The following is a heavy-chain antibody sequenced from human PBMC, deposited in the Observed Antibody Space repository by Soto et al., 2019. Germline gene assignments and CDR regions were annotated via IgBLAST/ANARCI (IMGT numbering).Heavy chain of an antibody. J-gene: IGHJ3*02. D-gene: IGHD2-2*01. CDR3: ASLLGYCSSTSCYFSAFDI. Sequence: QLQLQESGPGLVKPSETLSLTCTVSGGSISSSSYYWGWIRQPPGKGLEWIENIYYSGSTYYNPSLKSRVTISVDTSKNQFSLKLSSVTAADTAVYYCASLLGYCSSTSCYFSAFDIWGQGTMVTVSS. CDR1: GGSISSSSYY. CDR2: IYYSGST. V-gene: IGHV4-39*01.